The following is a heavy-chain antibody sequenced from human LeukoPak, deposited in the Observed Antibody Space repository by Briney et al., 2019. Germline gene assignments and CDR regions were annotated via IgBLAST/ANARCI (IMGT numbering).Heavy chain of an antibody. Sequence: PGGSLRLSCAASGFTFSSSWLNWFRQAPGKGLVWVSRINSDGSSTSYADSVKGRFTISRDNAKNTLYLQMNSLRAEDTAVCYCARDLGSYGYYWGQGTLVTVSS. CDR2: INSDGSST. CDR1: GFTFSSSW. J-gene: IGHJ4*02. CDR3: ARDLGSYGYY. D-gene: IGHD5-18*01. V-gene: IGHV3-74*01.